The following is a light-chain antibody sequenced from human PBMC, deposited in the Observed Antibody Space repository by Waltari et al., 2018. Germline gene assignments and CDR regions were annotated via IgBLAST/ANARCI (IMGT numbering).Light chain of an antibody. Sequence: QSALTQPASVSGSPGQSISISCTGTSSDIATYNYVSWYQQHPGKAPRLMIFAVTNRPSGVSNRFSGSKSGNTASLPISGLQPEDEGDYYCTSYTSSITWVFGGGTKLTVL. CDR3: TSYTSSITWV. V-gene: IGLV2-14*01. CDR1: SSDIATYNY. J-gene: IGLJ3*02. CDR2: AVT.